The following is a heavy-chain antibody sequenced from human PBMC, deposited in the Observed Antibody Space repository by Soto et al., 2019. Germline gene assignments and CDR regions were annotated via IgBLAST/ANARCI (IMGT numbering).Heavy chain of an antibody. Sequence: QVQLVQSGAEVKKPGASVKVSCKASGYTFTSYGISWVRQAPGQGLEWMGWISAYNGNTNYAQKLQGRVTMTTDTSTSTAYMELRSLRSDDTAVYYCARDRYCSSTSCPFGPNWFDPWGKGTLVTVSS. CDR3: ARDRYCSSTSCPFGPNWFDP. D-gene: IGHD2-2*01. J-gene: IGHJ5*02. CDR1: GYTFTSYG. CDR2: ISAYNGNT. V-gene: IGHV1-18*01.